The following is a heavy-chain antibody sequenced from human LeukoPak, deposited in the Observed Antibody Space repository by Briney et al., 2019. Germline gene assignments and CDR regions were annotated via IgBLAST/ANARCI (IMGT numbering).Heavy chain of an antibody. CDR2: ISYDGSNK. Sequence: GSLRLSCAASGFTFSSYAMHWVRQAPGKGLEWVAVISYDGSNKYYADSVKGRFTISRDNSKNTLYLQMNSLRAEDTAVYYCARDLTVTPGYYYGMDVWGQGTTVTVSS. CDR1: GFTFSSYA. V-gene: IGHV3-30-3*01. D-gene: IGHD4-17*01. J-gene: IGHJ6*02. CDR3: ARDLTVTPGYYYGMDV.